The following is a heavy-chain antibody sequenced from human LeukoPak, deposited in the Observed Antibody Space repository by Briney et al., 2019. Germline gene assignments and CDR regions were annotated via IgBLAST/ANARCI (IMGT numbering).Heavy chain of an antibody. CDR3: AKHSTAWYGGY. CDR2: IYSGGST. J-gene: IGHJ4*02. V-gene: IGHV3-66*04. CDR1: RFTVSGNY. D-gene: IGHD6-19*01. Sequence: GGSLRLSCAASRFTVSGNYMSWVRQAPGKGLEWVSVIYSGGSTYYADSVKGRFTISRDNSKNTLYLQMNSLRAEDTAVYYCAKHSTAWYGGYWGQGTLVTVSS.